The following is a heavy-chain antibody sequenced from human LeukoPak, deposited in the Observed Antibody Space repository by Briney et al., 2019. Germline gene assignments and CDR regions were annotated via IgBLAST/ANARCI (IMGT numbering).Heavy chain of an antibody. V-gene: IGHV4-59*01. D-gene: IGHD6-13*01. J-gene: IGHJ4*02. CDR2: IYYSGNT. CDR1: GDSISYYY. Sequence: SETLSLTCTVSGDSISYYYWSWIRQPPGKGLEWIGKIYYSGNTNYNPSLKSRVTISVDTSKNQFSLKLSSVTAADTAVYYCARGRDSSWLPFDYWGQGTLVTVSS. CDR3: ARGRDSSWLPFDY.